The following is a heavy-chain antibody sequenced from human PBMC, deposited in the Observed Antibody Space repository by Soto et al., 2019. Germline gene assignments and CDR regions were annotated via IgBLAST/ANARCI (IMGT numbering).Heavy chain of an antibody. D-gene: IGHD6-13*01. CDR2: ISSSSGYI. Sequence: EVQLVESGGGLVKPGESLRLSCAASGFTFSSYSMNWVRQAPGKGLEWVSSISSSSGYIYYADSLKGRFTISRDNAKNSLYLQMDSLRAEDTAIYYCARDDITTAGTTYFDYWGQGTLVTVSS. J-gene: IGHJ4*02. CDR1: GFTFSSYS. V-gene: IGHV3-21*01. CDR3: ARDDITTAGTTYFDY.